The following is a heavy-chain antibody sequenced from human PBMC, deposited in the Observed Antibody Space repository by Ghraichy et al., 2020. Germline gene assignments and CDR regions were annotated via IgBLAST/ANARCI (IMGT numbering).Heavy chain of an antibody. D-gene: IGHD2-8*01. Sequence: GGSLRLSCAASGFTVSTNYMSWVRQAPGKGLEWVSVVFSGGSTFYTDSVKGRFTISRDNSKNTVYLQMYSLRPEDTAVYYCARLGYCINGVCPTAFDYWGQGTLVTVSS. CDR1: GFTVSTNY. V-gene: IGHV3-66*02. CDR3: ARLGYCINGVCPTAFDY. J-gene: IGHJ4*02. CDR2: VFSGGST.